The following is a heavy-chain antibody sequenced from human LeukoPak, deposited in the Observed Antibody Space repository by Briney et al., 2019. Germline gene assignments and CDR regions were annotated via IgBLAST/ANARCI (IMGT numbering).Heavy chain of an antibody. J-gene: IGHJ6*02. Sequence: SETLSLTCTVSGGSISSYYWSWIRQPPGKGLEWIGYIYYSGSTNYNPSLRSRVTISVDTSKNQFSLKLSSVTAADTAVYYCARHGSSWHYYYYYGMDVWGQGTTVTVSS. D-gene: IGHD6-13*01. V-gene: IGHV4-59*08. CDR1: GGSISSYY. CDR3: ARHGSSWHYYYYYGMDV. CDR2: IYYSGST.